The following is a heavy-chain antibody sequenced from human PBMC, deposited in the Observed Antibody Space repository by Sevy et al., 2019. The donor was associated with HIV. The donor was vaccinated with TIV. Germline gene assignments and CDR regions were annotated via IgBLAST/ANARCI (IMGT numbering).Heavy chain of an antibody. CDR2: IIPIFGTA. J-gene: IGHJ6*02. CDR1: GGTFSSYA. Sequence: ASVKVSCKASGGTFSSYAISWVRQAPEQGLEWMGGIIPIFGTANYAQKFQDRVTITADESTSTAYMELSSLRSEDTAVYYCASSPYYDFWSGMGSYYGMDVWGQGTTVTVSS. D-gene: IGHD3-3*01. V-gene: IGHV1-69*13. CDR3: ASSPYYDFWSGMGSYYGMDV.